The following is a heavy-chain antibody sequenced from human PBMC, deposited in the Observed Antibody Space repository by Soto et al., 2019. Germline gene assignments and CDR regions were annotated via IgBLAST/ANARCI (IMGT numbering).Heavy chain of an antibody. CDR2: IYSSGTT. D-gene: IGHD6-13*01. J-gene: IGHJ5*02. CDR3: ARASGGIAAAGT. CDR1: GGSVSSGNNY. Sequence: SETLSLTCTVSGGSVSSGNNYWIWIRQSPGKGLEWIGFIYSSGTTNYSPSLKSRVTISVDKSKNQFSLKLSSVTAADTAVYYCARASGGIAAAGTWGQGTLVTVSS. V-gene: IGHV4-61*01.